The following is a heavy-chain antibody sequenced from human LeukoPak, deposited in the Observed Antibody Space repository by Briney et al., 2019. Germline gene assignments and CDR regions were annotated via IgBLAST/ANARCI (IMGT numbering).Heavy chain of an antibody. CDR2: IRSKAYGGTT. J-gene: IGHJ5*02. V-gene: IGHV3-49*04. Sequence: GGSLRLSCTASGFTFGDYAMSWVRQAPGKGLEWVGFIRSKAYGGTTEYAASVKGRFTISRDESKSIAYLQMNSLKTEDTAVYYCTRSGYSGYDRPRAWGQGTLVTVSS. CDR3: TRSGYSGYDRPRA. CDR1: GFTFGDYA. D-gene: IGHD5-12*01.